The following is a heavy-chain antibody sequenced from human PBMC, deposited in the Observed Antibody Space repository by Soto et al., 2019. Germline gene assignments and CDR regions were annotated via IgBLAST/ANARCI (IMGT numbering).Heavy chain of an antibody. V-gene: IGHV1-8*01. CDR3: ARGDGWDFNWFDS. J-gene: IGHJ5*01. CDR2: VNPNRANT. D-gene: IGHD6-19*01. CDR1: GYRFSNYD. Sequence: QVQLVQSGAEVKKPGASVKVSCKASGYRFSNYDMNWVRQAPGQGLEWMGWVNPNRANTGYAQKFRGRLTLTTNTSIPTAYMELSSLTSEDTDVYYCARGDGWDFNWFDSRGQGTLVIVSS.